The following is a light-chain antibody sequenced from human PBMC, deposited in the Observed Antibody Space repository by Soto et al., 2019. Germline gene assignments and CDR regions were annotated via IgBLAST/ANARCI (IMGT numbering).Light chain of an antibody. V-gene: IGKV3-15*01. Sequence: VMTQSPVTLSVSPGERATLSCRASHSVSSNLAWYQQKPGQAPRLLIFGASTRATGIPARFSGSGSGTEFTLTISSLQSEDFAVYYCQQYNYWPGTFGQGTKVEIK. CDR3: QQYNYWPGT. CDR1: HSVSSN. CDR2: GAS. J-gene: IGKJ1*01.